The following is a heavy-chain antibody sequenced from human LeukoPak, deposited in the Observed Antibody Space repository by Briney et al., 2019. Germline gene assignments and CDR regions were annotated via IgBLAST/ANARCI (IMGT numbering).Heavy chain of an antibody. CDR1: GFTFSSYS. Sequence: PGGSLRLSCAASGFTFSSYSMNWVRQAPGKGLEWVSSISSSSSYIYYADSVKGRFTISRDNAKNSLYLQMNSLRAEDTAVYYCARDPAIPSGIAAAGDASDIWGQGTMVTVSS. V-gene: IGHV3-21*01. D-gene: IGHD6-13*01. J-gene: IGHJ3*02. CDR3: ARDPAIPSGIAAAGDASDI. CDR2: ISSSSSYI.